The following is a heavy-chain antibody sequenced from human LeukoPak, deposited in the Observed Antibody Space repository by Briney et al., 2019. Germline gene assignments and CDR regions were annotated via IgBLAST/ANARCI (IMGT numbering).Heavy chain of an antibody. CDR3: VRIPNNAGFPNWFDP. CDR1: GFTFGTHT. D-gene: IGHD2-8*01. Sequence: PGGSLRLSCAASGFTFGTHTMNWVRQAPGKGLEWVSSISGSGDYIHYADSVKGRITVSRDNAKGSLYLQMNSLRVEDTAVYYCVRIPNNAGFPNWFDPWGQGTLVIVSS. V-gene: IGHV3-21*01. CDR2: ISGSGDYI. J-gene: IGHJ5*02.